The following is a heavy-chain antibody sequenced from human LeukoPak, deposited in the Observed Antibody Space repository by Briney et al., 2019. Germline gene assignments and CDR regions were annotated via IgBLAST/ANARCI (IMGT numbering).Heavy chain of an antibody. CDR2: VGPSGART. V-gene: IGHV3-23*01. CDR3: ARGGGPAAIYYYMDV. CDR1: GFTFSHHG. Sequence: PGGSLRLSCAASGFTFSHHGMNWVRQAPGKGLEWVSGVGPSGARTYYADSVKGRFTVSRDNSKNMVFLQMNSLRAEDTAVYYCARGGGPAAIYYYMDVWGKGTTVTVSS. D-gene: IGHD2-2*01. J-gene: IGHJ6*03.